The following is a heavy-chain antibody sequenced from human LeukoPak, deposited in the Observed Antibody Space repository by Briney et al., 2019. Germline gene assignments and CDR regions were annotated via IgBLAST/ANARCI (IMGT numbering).Heavy chain of an antibody. Sequence: SSETLSLTCAVYGWSFSGYYWSWLRQPPGEGLECIGEINHSGSTNYNPSLKSRVTISVDTSKNQFSLKLSSVPAADTAVYYCARGDIHRSSWLRYFDLWGRGTLVTVSS. D-gene: IGHD6-13*01. CDR1: GWSFSGYY. CDR3: ARGDIHRSSWLRYFDL. V-gene: IGHV4-34*01. CDR2: INHSGST. J-gene: IGHJ2*01.